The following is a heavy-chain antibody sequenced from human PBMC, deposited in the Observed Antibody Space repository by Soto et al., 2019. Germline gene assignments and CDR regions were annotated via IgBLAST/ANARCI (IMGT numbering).Heavy chain of an antibody. CDR2: IYYTGRT. D-gene: IGHD3-9*01. J-gene: IGHJ3*02. Sequence: ASETLSLTCTVSGVSVSSGDYYWSWIQQPPGKGLEWIGYIYYTGRTYYNPSLKSRVIISVDTSKNQFSLKLSSVTAAEKAVYYCARAHYDILTGYPTHAFDIWGQGTMVTVSS. CDR3: ARAHYDILTGYPTHAFDI. CDR1: GVSVSSGDYY. V-gene: IGHV4-30-4*01.